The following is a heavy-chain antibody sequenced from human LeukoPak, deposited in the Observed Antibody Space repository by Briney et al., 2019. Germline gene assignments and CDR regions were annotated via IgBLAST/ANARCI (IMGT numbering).Heavy chain of an antibody. CDR1: GYTFTSYY. V-gene: IGHV1-46*01. CDR3: ASDYYGDYEGGNAFDI. D-gene: IGHD4-17*01. Sequence: GSVKVSCKASGYTFTSYYMHWVRQAPGQGLEWMGIINPSGGSTSYAQKFQGRVTMTRDTSTSTVYMELSSLRSEDTAVYYCASDYYGDYEGGNAFDIWGQGTMVTVSS. CDR2: INPSGGST. J-gene: IGHJ3*02.